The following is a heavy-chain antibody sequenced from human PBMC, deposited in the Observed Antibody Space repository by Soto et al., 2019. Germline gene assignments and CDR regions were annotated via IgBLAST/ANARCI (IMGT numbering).Heavy chain of an antibody. V-gene: IGHV3-15*07. D-gene: IGHD5-12*01. J-gene: IGHJ6*02. CDR3: TTPYGGYSGYDAIYYYYYGMDV. CDR2: IKSKTDGGTT. CDR1: GFTFSNAW. Sequence: GGSLRLSCAASGFTFSNAWMNWVRQAPGKGLEWVGRIKSKTDGGTTDYAAPVKGRFTISRDDSKNTLYLQMNSLKTEDTAVYYCTTPYGGYSGYDAIYYYYYGMDVWGQGTTVTVSS.